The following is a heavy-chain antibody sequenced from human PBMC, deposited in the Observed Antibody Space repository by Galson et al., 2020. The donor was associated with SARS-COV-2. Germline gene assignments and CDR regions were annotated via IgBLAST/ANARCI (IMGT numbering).Heavy chain of an antibody. CDR1: GFTFSDYY. CDR2: ISGSGGTI. CDR3: ARGGFSYATFDY. V-gene: IGHV3-11*01. Sequence: GGSLRLSCVASGFTFSDYYMSWIRQAPGKGLEWISYISGSGGTIYNADSVRGRFTISRDSAKNSLYLQMNSLRAEDTAMYYCARGGFSYATFDYWGQGTLVTVSS. J-gene: IGHJ4*02. D-gene: IGHD5-18*01.